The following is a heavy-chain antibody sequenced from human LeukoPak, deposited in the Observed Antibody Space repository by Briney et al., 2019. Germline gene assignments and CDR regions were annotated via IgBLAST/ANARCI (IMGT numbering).Heavy chain of an antibody. CDR3: ATRYCSSTSCYRGVFDI. J-gene: IGHJ3*02. D-gene: IGHD2-2*01. CDR1: GFTVSSNY. Sequence: GGSLRLSCAASGFTVSSNYMSWVRQAPGKGLEWVSLIYSGGDTYYADSVKGRFTISRDNSKNTLYLQMDSLRAEDTAVYYCATRYCSSTSCYRGVFDIWGQGTMVTVSS. V-gene: IGHV3-66*02. CDR2: IYSGGDT.